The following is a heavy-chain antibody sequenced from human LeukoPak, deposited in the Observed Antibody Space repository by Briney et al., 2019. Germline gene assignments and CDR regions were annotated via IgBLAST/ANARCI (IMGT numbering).Heavy chain of an antibody. CDR1: GFTFSNYW. CDR2: IKRDGSEK. Sequence: GSLRLSCAASGFTFSNYWMSWVRQAPGKELEWVANIKRDGSEKYYVDSVKGRFTISRDNAKNSLYLHMNSLRAADTAVYYCAPMAADTAMVGMDVWGQGTEVTVSS. J-gene: IGHJ6*02. D-gene: IGHD5-18*01. CDR3: APMAADTAMVGMDV. V-gene: IGHV3-7*05.